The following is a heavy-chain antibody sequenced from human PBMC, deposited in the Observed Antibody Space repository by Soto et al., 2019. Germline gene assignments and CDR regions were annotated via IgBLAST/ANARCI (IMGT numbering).Heavy chain of an antibody. CDR1: GFTFSSYA. V-gene: IGHV3-23*01. Sequence: PGGSLRLSCAASGFTFSSYAMSWVRQAPGKGLEWVSAISGSGGSTYYADSVKGRFTISRDNSKNTLYLQMNSLRAEDTAVYYCARSIAAAGTIDYWGQGTLVTVSS. D-gene: IGHD6-13*01. CDR2: ISGSGGST. J-gene: IGHJ4*02. CDR3: ARSIAAAGTIDY.